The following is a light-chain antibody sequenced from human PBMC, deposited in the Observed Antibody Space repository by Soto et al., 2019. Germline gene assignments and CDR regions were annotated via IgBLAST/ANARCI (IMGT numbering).Light chain of an antibody. J-gene: IGKJ4*01. V-gene: IGKV1-39*01. CDR1: QSISSY. CDR3: QQSYSTPRLT. Sequence: DIQMTQSPSSLSASVGDRVTITCRASQSISSYLNWYQQKPGKAPKLLIYAASSLQSGVPSRFSGSGSGTDFTLTISSLQPEDVVTYYCQQSYSTPRLTFGGGTKVEIK. CDR2: AAS.